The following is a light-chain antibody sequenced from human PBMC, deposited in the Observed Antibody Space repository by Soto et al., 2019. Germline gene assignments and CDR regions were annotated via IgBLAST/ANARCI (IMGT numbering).Light chain of an antibody. CDR3: SSYTSSSPYV. Sequence: QSALTQPAFVSGSPGQSITISCTGTSSDVGGYNYVSWYQHHPGKAPKVMIYDVSDRPPGVSNRFSGSKSGNTASLTISGLQAEDEADYYCSSYTSSSPYVFGTGTKVTVL. CDR1: SSDVGGYNY. CDR2: DVS. V-gene: IGLV2-14*03. J-gene: IGLJ1*01.